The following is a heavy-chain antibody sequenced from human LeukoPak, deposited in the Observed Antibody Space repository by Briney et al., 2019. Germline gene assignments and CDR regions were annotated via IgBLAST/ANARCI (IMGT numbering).Heavy chain of an antibody. D-gene: IGHD6-13*01. CDR1: GGSISSYY. V-gene: IGHV4-4*07. CDR2: IYTSGST. Sequence: SETLSLTCTVSGGSISSYYWSWTRQPAGKGLEWIGRIYTSGSTNYNPSLKSRVTMSVDTSKNQFSLKLSSVTAADTAVYYCARARIIAAAGTVFDYWGQGTLVTVSS. J-gene: IGHJ4*02. CDR3: ARARIIAAAGTVFDY.